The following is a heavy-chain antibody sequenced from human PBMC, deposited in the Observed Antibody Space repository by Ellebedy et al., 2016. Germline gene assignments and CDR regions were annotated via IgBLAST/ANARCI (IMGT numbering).Heavy chain of an antibody. V-gene: IGHV2-5*01. CDR3: VHRTTVTSVDY. CDR2: VYGNDDK. D-gene: IGHD4-11*01. Sequence: SGPTLVKPTQTLTLTCTFSGFSLSTSAVVVGWVRQPPGKALEWLAFVYGNDDKRYSPSLRTRVTITKDTSKNQVVLTITNMDPVDTATYFCVHRTTVTSVDYWGQGSLVTVSS. CDR1: GFSLSTSAVV. J-gene: IGHJ4*02.